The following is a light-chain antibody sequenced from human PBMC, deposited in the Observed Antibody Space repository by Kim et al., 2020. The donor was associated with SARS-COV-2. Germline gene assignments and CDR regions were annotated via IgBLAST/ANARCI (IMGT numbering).Light chain of an antibody. J-gene: IGKJ1*01. CDR3: QQSFTTLAWT. CDR1: QSISNY. Sequence: SVGERVTITCRASQSISNYLNWYQQKSGKAPTLLIYAASNLQSGVPSRFSGSGSGTDFALTISKLQPEDFAIYYCQQSFTTLAWTFGQGTKVDIK. V-gene: IGKV1-39*01. CDR2: AAS.